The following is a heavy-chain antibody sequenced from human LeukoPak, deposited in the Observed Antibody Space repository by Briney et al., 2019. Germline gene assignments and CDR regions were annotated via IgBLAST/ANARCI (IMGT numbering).Heavy chain of an antibody. J-gene: IGHJ4*02. D-gene: IGHD1-1*01. CDR1: GFTVSSNY. Sequence: PGGSLRLSCAASGFTVSSNYMSWVRQAPGKGLEWVSVIYSGGSTYYADSVKGRFTIPRDNSKNTLYLQMNSLRAEDTAVYYCATTGRTGTSDYWGQGTLVTVSS. CDR2: IYSGGST. V-gene: IGHV3-53*01. CDR3: ATTGRTGTSDY.